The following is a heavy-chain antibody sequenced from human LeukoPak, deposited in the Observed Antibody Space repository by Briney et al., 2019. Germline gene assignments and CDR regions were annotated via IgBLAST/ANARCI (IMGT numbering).Heavy chain of an antibody. CDR2: IYPGDSHT. V-gene: IGHV5-51*01. Sequence: GESLKISCEGSGYSFTNYWIAWVRQMPGKGLEWMGIIYPGDSHTRYSPSFQGQVTISADKSISTAYLQWSSLKASDTAMYYCARQNDYGDYVRWFDPWGQGTLVTVSS. D-gene: IGHD4-17*01. CDR1: GYSFTNYW. CDR3: ARQNDYGDYVRWFDP. J-gene: IGHJ5*02.